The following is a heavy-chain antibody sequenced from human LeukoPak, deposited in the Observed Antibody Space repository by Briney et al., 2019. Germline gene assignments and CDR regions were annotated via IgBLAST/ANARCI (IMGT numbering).Heavy chain of an antibody. CDR1: GGSISSYY. J-gene: IGHJ5*02. D-gene: IGHD3-10*01. CDR2: IYYSGST. CDR3: ARRGGWFDP. V-gene: IGHV4-59*08. Sequence: SETLSLTFTVSGGSISSYYWSWIRQPPGKGLEWIGYIYYSGSTNYNPSLKSRVTISVDTSKNQFSLKLSSVTAADTAVYYCARRGGWFDPWGQGTLVTVSS.